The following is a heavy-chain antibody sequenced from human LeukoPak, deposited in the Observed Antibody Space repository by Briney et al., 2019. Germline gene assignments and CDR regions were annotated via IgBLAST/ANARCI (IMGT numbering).Heavy chain of an antibody. CDR2: IYYSGST. Sequence: PSETLSLTCTVSGGSISSYYWSWIRQPPGKGLEWIGYIYYSGSTNYNPSLKSRVTISVDTSKNQFSLKLSSVTAADTAVYYCAGDRPNVAYNYYGSGSYLRTLGWFDPWGQGTLVTVSS. CDR3: AGDRPNVAYNYYGSGSYLRTLGWFDP. D-gene: IGHD3-10*01. V-gene: IGHV4-59*01. J-gene: IGHJ5*02. CDR1: GGSISSYY.